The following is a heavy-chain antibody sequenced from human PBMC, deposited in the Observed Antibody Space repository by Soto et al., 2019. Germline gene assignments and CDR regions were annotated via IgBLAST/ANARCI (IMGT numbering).Heavy chain of an antibody. CDR2: ISTTSTYI. J-gene: IGHJ4*02. CDR3: AREGSLYGDSISNCADY. V-gene: IGHV3-21*01. Sequence: GGSLRLSCAASGFTFSSYSMIWVRQAPGKGLEWVASISTTSTYIYYADSVKGRFTISRDNAKNSLFLQIDSLRAEDTAVYYCAREGSLYGDSISNCADYWGQGTLVTVSS. CDR1: GFTFSSYS. D-gene: IGHD4-17*01.